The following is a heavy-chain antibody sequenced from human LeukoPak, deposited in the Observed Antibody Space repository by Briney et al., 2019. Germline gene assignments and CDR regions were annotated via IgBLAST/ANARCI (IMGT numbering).Heavy chain of an antibody. V-gene: IGHV1-8*01. Sequence: GASVKVSCKASGYTFISYDLNWVRQVPGQGLEWVGWMNPNTGNTGYAQKFQGRVTITRNTSISTAFMELSSLRSEDTAVYYCARRAVGNSYYYSMDVWGKGTTVTVSS. D-gene: IGHD6-19*01. CDR1: GYTFISYD. CDR3: ARRAVGNSYYYSMDV. CDR2: MNPNTGNT. J-gene: IGHJ6*03.